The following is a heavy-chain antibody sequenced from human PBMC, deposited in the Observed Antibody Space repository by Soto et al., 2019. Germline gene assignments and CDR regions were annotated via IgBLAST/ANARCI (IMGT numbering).Heavy chain of an antibody. V-gene: IGHV3-33*01. D-gene: IGHD2-15*01. CDR2: IWYDGSNK. Sequence: PGGSLRLSCAASGFTFSSYGMHWVRQAPGKGLEWVAVIWYDGSNKYYADSVKGRFTISRDNSKNTLYLQMNSLRAEDTAVYYCARECSGGSCYPPTVGMDVSRQDATVTVS. J-gene: IGHJ6*02. CDR1: GFTFSSYG. CDR3: ARECSGGSCYPPTVGMDV.